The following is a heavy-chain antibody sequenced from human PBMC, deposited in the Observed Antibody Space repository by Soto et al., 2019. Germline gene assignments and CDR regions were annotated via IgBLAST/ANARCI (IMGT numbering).Heavy chain of an antibody. V-gene: IGHV1-3*01. J-gene: IGHJ5*02. CDR1: GYTFTSYA. Sequence: ASVKVSCKASGYTFTSYAMHWVRQAPGQRLEWMGWINAGNGNTKYSQKFQGRVTITRDTSASTAYMELISLRSEDTSVYYCARETYYDILTTWFDPWGQGTLVTVSS. D-gene: IGHD3-9*01. CDR2: INAGNGNT. CDR3: ARETYYDILTTWFDP.